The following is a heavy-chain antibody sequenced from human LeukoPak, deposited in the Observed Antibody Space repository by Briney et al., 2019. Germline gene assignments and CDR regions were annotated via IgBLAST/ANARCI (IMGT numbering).Heavy chain of an antibody. V-gene: IGHV3-7*01. Sequence: GGSLRLSCAASGFTFSNYWMGWVRQAPGKGREGVANIKQDGSEICYADSVKGRFTISRDTAKDSLYLQMNSLRAEDTAVYYCARDRGHSGCDVYDYWGQGTLVTVSS. J-gene: IGHJ4*02. CDR1: GFTFSNYW. D-gene: IGHD5-12*01. CDR3: ARDRGHSGCDVYDY. CDR2: IKQDGSEI.